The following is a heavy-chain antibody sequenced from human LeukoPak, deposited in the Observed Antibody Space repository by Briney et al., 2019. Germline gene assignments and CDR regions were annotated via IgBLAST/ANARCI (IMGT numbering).Heavy chain of an antibody. J-gene: IGHJ3*02. Sequence: SETLSLTCTVSGGSISSYYWSWIRQPPGKGLEWIGYIYYSGSTNYNPSLKSRVTISVDTSKNQFSLKLSSVTAADTAVCYCARDPRDAFDIWGQGTMVTVSS. CDR1: GGSISSYY. V-gene: IGHV4-59*01. CDR2: IYYSGST. CDR3: ARDPRDAFDI.